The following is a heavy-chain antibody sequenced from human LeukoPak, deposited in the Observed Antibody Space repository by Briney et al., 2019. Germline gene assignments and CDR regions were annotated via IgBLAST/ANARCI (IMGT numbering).Heavy chain of an antibody. CDR1: GGSISNYY. Sequence: PSETLSLTCTVSGGSISNYYWSWLRQPPGKGLEWIGYIYYSGYTNYNPSLKSRVTISLDTSKNQFSLKLRSVTAADTAVYYCARHFSGAAAPLPFDYWGQGTLVTVSS. D-gene: IGHD6-13*01. V-gene: IGHV4-59*08. J-gene: IGHJ4*02. CDR3: ARHFSGAAAPLPFDY. CDR2: IYYSGYT.